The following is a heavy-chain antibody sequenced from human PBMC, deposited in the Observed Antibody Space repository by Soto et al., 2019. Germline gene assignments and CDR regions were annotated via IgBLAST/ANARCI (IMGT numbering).Heavy chain of an antibody. CDR2: INAGNGNT. CDR3: ARARQWLGLIDY. J-gene: IGHJ4*02. V-gene: IGHV1-3*01. Sequence: QVQLVQSGAEVKKPGASVKVSCKASGYTFTSYAMHWVRQAPRQRLEWMGWINAGNGNTKYSQKFQGRVTITRDTSAITAYMELSSLRSEDTAVYYCARARQWLGLIDYWGQGTLVTVSS. D-gene: IGHD6-19*01. CDR1: GYTFTSYA.